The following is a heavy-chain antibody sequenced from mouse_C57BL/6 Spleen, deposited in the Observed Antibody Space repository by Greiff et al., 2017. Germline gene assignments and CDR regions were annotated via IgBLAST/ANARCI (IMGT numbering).Heavy chain of an antibody. J-gene: IGHJ4*01. Sequence: EVQLQQSGPELVKPGASVKISCKASGYTFTDYYMNWVKQSHGKSLEWIGDINPNNGGTSYNQKFKGKATLTVDKSSSTAYMELRSLTSEDSAVYYCAGYYYGSSAYAMDYWGQGTSVTVSS. V-gene: IGHV1-26*01. CDR3: AGYYYGSSAYAMDY. CDR2: INPNNGGT. D-gene: IGHD1-1*01. CDR1: GYTFTDYY.